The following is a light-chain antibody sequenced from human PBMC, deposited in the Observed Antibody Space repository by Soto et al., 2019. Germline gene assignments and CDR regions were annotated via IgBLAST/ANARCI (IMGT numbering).Light chain of an antibody. CDR3: QRFDASLFT. J-gene: IGKJ4*01. CDR1: QPIDRKF. Sequence: EVVLTQSPGTLSLSPGERATLSCRASQPIDRKFLAWYQQKPGQAPRLLIHGASTRATGVPDRFSGSGSERDFSLTISSLEPEDCAVYFCQRFDASLFTFGGGTKVEIK. CDR2: GAS. V-gene: IGKV3-20*01.